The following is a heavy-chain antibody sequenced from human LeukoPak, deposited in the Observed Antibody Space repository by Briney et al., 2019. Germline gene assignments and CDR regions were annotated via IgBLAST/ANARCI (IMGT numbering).Heavy chain of an antibody. CDR3: ARDVVVVVPAAIDPYYYYGMDV. D-gene: IGHD2-2*01. Sequence: GSLRLSCAASGFTFSNYGMHWVRQAPGKGLEWVAVIWYDGSNKYYADSVKGRFTISRDNSKNTLYLQMNSLRAEDTAVYYCARDVVVVVPAAIDPYYYYGMDVWGQGTTVTVSS. J-gene: IGHJ6*02. CDR2: IWYDGSNK. V-gene: IGHV3-33*01. CDR1: GFTFSNYG.